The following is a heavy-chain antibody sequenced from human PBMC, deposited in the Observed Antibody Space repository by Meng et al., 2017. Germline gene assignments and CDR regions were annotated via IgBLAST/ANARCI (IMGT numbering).Heavy chain of an antibody. Sequence: VHLGQVGAEVKKPGASGKVSCKPSGYNFPDYYIHWVRRAPGQGLEWMGRINPKSGDTHYAQKFQARVTMTGDTSISTAYMELSGLRSDDTAMYYCARDEDISAAGKLFGDYWGQGTLVTVSS. CDR1: GYNFPDYY. CDR3: ARDEDISAAGKLFGDY. V-gene: IGHV1-2*06. D-gene: IGHD6-25*01. J-gene: IGHJ4*02. CDR2: INPKSGDT.